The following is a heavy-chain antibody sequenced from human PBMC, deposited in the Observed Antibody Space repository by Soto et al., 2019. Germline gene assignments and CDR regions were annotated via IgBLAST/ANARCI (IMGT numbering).Heavy chain of an antibody. J-gene: IGHJ3*02. CDR1: GGSFSGYY. CDR2: INHSGST. Sequence: SETLSLTCAVYGGSFSGYYWSWMRQAPGKGLEWIGEINHSGSTNYNPSLKSRVTISVDTSKNQFSLKLTSLTAADTAVYYCARGQQGSSDASDILGQGTMVTVSS. CDR3: ARGQQGSSDASDI. V-gene: IGHV4-34*01. D-gene: IGHD1-26*01.